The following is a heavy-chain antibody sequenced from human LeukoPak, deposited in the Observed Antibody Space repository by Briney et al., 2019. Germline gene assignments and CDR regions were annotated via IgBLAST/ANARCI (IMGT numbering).Heavy chain of an antibody. J-gene: IGHJ4*02. V-gene: IGHV3-74*01. CDR3: VKSDGGNSVCFDY. CDR2: ISGDGGST. CDR1: GFTFSSFW. Sequence: GGSLRLSCAASGFTFSSFWMHWVRQAPGKGLVWVSRISGDGGSTTYADSVKGRFTISRDNAKNTLYLQMSSLRAEDTAVYYCVKSDGGNSVCFDYWGQGTLVTVSS. D-gene: IGHD2-21*02.